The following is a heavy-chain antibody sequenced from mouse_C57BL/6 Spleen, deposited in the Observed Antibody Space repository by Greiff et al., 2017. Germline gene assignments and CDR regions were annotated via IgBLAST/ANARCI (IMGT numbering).Heavy chain of an antibody. Sequence: VQLQQSGAELVRPGTSVKVSCKASGYAFTNYLIEWVKQRPGQGLEWIGVINPGSGGTNYNEKFQGKATLTADKSSSTAYMQLSSLTSEDSAVYFCAREGQLDGGYFDYWGQGTTLTVSS. CDR3: AREGQLDGGYFDY. D-gene: IGHD4-1*02. CDR2: INPGSGGT. V-gene: IGHV1-54*01. J-gene: IGHJ2*01. CDR1: GYAFTNYL.